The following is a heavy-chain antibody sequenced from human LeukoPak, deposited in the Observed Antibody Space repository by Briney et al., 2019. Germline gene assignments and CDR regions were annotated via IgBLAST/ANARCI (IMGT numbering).Heavy chain of an antibody. CDR2: IYHSGKT. CDR3: ARHFLVRTTTVVARRGWFDP. CDR1: GYSISSGYY. J-gene: IGHJ5*02. D-gene: IGHD3-22*01. Sequence: SETLSLTSTGSGYSISSGYYWGWIRQPPGKGLEWFGSIYHSGKTYYNPSLKSRVTISVDTSKDQFSLKLSSVTAADTAVYHCARHFLVRTTTVVARRGWFDPWGQGTPVTVSS. V-gene: IGHV4-38-2*02.